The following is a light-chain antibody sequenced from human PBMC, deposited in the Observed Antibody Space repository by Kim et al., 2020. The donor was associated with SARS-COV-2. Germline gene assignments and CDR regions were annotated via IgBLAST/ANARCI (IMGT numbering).Light chain of an antibody. Sequence: LSPGETATLSCRASQSVSVSYLAWYQKKTGQPPRFLIYGTSSRAAGIPDRFRGSGFGTDFTLTISGLEPEDFAVYFCQQYETLPLTFGGGTKVEI. V-gene: IGKV3-20*01. CDR2: GTS. CDR3: QQYETLPLT. CDR1: QSVSVSY. J-gene: IGKJ4*01.